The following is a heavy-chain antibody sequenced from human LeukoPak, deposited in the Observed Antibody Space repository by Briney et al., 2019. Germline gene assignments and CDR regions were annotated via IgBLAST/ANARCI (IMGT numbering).Heavy chain of an antibody. CDR3: ARVEMATIPLPGNFDY. CDR2: IKQDGSEK. Sequence: GESLRHSCAASGFTSSSYWMSWVRQAPGKGVEWVANIKQDGSEKYYVDSVKGRFTISRDNSKNTLYLQMNSLRAEDTAVYYCARVEMATIPLPGNFDYWGQGTLVTVSS. J-gene: IGHJ4*02. V-gene: IGHV3-7*02. D-gene: IGHD5-24*01. CDR1: GFTSSSYW.